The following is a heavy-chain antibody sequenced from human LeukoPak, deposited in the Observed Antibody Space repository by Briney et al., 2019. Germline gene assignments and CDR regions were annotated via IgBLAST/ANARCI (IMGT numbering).Heavy chain of an antibody. Sequence: SETLSLTCAVYGGSFSGYYWSWIRQPPGKGLEWIGEINHSGSTDYNPSLKSRVTISVDTSKNQFSLKLSSVTAADTAVYYCARKTGVMITFGGVIDPDAFDIWGQGTMVTVSS. CDR1: GGSFSGYY. J-gene: IGHJ3*02. D-gene: IGHD3-16*02. CDR3: ARKTGVMITFGGVIDPDAFDI. V-gene: IGHV4-34*01. CDR2: INHSGST.